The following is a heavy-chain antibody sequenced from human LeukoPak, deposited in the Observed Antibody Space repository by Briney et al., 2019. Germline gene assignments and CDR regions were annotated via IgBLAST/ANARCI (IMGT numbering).Heavy chain of an antibody. Sequence: GGSLRLSCAASGFTFSSYSMNWVRQAPGKGLEWVSSISSSSSYIYYADSVKGRLTISRDNAKNSLYLQMNSLRAEDTAVYYCARDQGRWLQLHYFDCWGQGTLVTVSS. D-gene: IGHD5-24*01. V-gene: IGHV3-21*01. CDR3: ARDQGRWLQLHYFDC. J-gene: IGHJ4*02. CDR2: ISSSSSYI. CDR1: GFTFSSYS.